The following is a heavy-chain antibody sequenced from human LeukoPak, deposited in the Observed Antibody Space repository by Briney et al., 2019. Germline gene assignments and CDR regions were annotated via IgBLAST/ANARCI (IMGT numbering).Heavy chain of an antibody. CDR3: ARDFLYGSEIEYYGMDV. Sequence: SETLSLTCTVAGGSISSYYWSWIRQPPGKGLEWIGYIYYSVSTNYNPSLKSRVTISVDTSKNQYSLKLSSVTAADTAVYYCARDFLYGSEIEYYGMDVWGQGTTVSVSS. CDR2: IYYSVST. D-gene: IGHD3-10*01. V-gene: IGHV4-59*01. J-gene: IGHJ6*02. CDR1: GGSISSYY.